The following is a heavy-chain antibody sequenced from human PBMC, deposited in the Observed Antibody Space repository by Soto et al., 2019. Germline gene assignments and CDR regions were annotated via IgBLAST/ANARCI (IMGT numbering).Heavy chain of an antibody. J-gene: IGHJ4*02. CDR1: GFSFSSYA. CDR2: TTDDGGRT. V-gene: IGHV3-23*01. CDR3: AKGGGFGTGAYYNVAY. D-gene: IGHD3-10*01. Sequence: EVQLLESGGGLVEPGGSLRLSCTASGFSFSSYAMTWVRQAPGKGLEWVSSTTDDGGRTFYADSVKGRFTISRDNSNNRLDLRRNRLRAEDTALYYWAKGGGFGTGAYYNVAYWGQGTLVTVSS.